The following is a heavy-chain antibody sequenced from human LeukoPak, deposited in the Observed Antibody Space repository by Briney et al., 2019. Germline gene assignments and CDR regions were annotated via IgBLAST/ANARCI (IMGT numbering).Heavy chain of an antibody. CDR2: IKSDGTDT. V-gene: IGHV3-74*01. CDR3: LYHDSGVTSPLESY. D-gene: IGHD3-22*01. J-gene: IGHJ4*02. CDR1: GFTFSNYW. Sequence: PGGPLRLSCAASGFTFSNYWMLWLRQAPGMGLVWVSRIKSDGTDTTYADSVKGRFTISRDNAKSTLYLQMNSLRAEDTAVYYCLYHDSGVTSPLESYWGQGILVTVS.